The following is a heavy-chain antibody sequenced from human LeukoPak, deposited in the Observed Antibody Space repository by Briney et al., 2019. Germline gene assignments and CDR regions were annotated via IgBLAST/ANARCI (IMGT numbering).Heavy chain of an antibody. D-gene: IGHD1-14*01. Sequence: PGGSLRLSCAASGFTFSTYIMNWVRQAPGKGLEGVSYISRSSGPIYYAASVKGRFNISGDNDKNSLYLQMNSLRAEDTGVYYCARQEPGFDIWGQGTMVNVSS. V-gene: IGHV3-48*01. CDR3: ARQEPGFDI. CDR2: ISRSSGPI. CDR1: GFTFSTYI. J-gene: IGHJ3*02.